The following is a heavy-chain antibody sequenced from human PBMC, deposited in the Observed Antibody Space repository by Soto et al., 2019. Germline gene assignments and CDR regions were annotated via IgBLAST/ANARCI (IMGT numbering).Heavy chain of an antibody. V-gene: IGHV4-31*03. CDR2: IHYSGDS. CDR3: ARFVNDSSGPQGVDF. CDR1: GDSVSSNNYY. Sequence: SETLSLTCTVIGDSVSSNNYYWSWIRQRPGKGLEWIGYIHYSGDSYDNPSLTSRITMSMDVSKNQFSLNLRSVTAADTAIYYCARFVNDSSGPQGVDFPGQGTLLIVSS. D-gene: IGHD3-22*01. J-gene: IGHJ4*02.